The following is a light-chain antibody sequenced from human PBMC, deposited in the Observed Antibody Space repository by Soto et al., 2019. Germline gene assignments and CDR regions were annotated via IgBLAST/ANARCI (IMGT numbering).Light chain of an antibody. J-gene: IGLJ3*02. CDR3: QVWDSRTARV. CDR2: RAS. Sequence: SYELTQPLSVSVALGQTARITCGGNNIGSKNVHWYQQKPGQAPVLVIYRASNPPSGIPERFSGSNSGNTATLTISRAQAGDEADYYCQVWDSRTARVFGGGTKLTVL. V-gene: IGLV3-9*01. CDR1: NIGSKN.